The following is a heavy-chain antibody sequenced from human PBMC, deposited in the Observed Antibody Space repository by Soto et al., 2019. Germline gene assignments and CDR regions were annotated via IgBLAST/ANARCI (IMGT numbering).Heavy chain of an antibody. CDR2: INHSGST. Sequence: SETLSLTCAVYGGSFSGYYWSWIRQPPGKGLEWIGEINHSGSTNYNPSLKSRVTISVDTSKNQFSLKLSSVTAADTAAYYCARERYYYDSSGYYDWFDPWGQGTLVTVSS. CDR3: ARERYYYDSSGYYDWFDP. CDR1: GGSFSGYY. V-gene: IGHV4-34*01. D-gene: IGHD3-22*01. J-gene: IGHJ5*02.